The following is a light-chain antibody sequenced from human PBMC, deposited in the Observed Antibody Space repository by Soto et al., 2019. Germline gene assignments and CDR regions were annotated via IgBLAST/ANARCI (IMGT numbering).Light chain of an antibody. J-gene: IGKJ4*01. CDR1: QSVSSH. CDR3: QQRSSWPS. Sequence: EIVLTQSPATLSLSPGERATLSCRASQSVSSHLVWYQQKPGQAPRLLIHDASNRATGTPARFGGSGSGTDFTLTISSLEPEDFAVYYCQQRSSWPSFGGGTKVDIK. V-gene: IGKV3-11*01. CDR2: DAS.